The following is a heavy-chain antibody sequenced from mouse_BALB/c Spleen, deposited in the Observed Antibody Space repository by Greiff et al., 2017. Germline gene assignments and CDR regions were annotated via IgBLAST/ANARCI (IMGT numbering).Heavy chain of an antibody. CDR3: ARRGNRYYAMDY. CDR2: INPGSGGT. J-gene: IGHJ4*01. V-gene: IGHV1-54*01. D-gene: IGHD2-1*01. CDR1: GYAFTNYL. Sequence: VKLMESGAELVRPGTSVKVSCKASGYAFTNYLIEWVKQRPGQGLEWIGVINPGSGGTNYNEKFKGKATLTADKSSSTAYMQLSSLTSDDSAVYFCARRGNRYYAMDYWGQGTSVTVSS.